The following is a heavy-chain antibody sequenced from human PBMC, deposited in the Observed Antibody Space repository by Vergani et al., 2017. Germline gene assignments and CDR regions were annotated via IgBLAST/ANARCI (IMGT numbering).Heavy chain of an antibody. D-gene: IGHD1-26*01. CDR1: GFTFTSYG. V-gene: IGHV3-23*01. CDR2: ISASGGST. J-gene: IGHJ4*02. Sequence: EVQLLESGGGLVQPGESLRLSCTVSGFTFTSYGISWVRQAPGKGLEWVSGISASGGSTYYTDSVEGRFIISRDISKNTRYLQMSSLRADDTAVYYCAKDRPRDWETPLFLFDYWGQGTLVAVSS. CDR3: AKDRPRDWETPLFLFDY.